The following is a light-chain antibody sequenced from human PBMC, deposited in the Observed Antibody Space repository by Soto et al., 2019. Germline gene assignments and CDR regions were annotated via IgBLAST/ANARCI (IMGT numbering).Light chain of an antibody. V-gene: IGLV1-44*01. CDR3: ATWDDSLFGHV. J-gene: IGLJ1*01. CDR2: SNN. Sequence: QSVLTQPPSASGTPGQRVTISCSGSNSDIGSNTVNWYQQFPGAAPKLLIYSNNQRPSGVPDRFSGSKSGTSASLAISGLQSEDDADYYCATWDDSLFGHVYGIGTKVTVL. CDR1: NSDIGSNT.